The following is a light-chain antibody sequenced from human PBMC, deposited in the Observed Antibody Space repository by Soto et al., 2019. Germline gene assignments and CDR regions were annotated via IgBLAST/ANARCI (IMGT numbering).Light chain of an antibody. CDR1: SRDVGAYNY. CDR3: SSYTDSSVV. V-gene: IGLV2-14*03. CDR2: DVS. J-gene: IGLJ2*01. Sequence: QSALTQPASVSGSPGQSITISCTGTSRDVGAYNYVSWYQQHPGKAPKLMIYDVSYRPSGVSNRFSGSKSGNTASLTISGLQAEDEAPYYCSSYTDSSVVFGGGTKLTVL.